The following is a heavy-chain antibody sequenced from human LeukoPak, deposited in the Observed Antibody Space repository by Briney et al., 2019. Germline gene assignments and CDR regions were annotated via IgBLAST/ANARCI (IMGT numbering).Heavy chain of an antibody. CDR1: RFAFRTFP. D-gene: IGHD6-13*01. J-gene: IGHJ6*02. CDR3: AKDGSGYSSSWYPADYYYYYGMDV. CDR2: ISASGDVT. Sequence: PGGSLRLSCAASRFAFRTFPMGWVRQAPGKGLEWVSGISASGDVTFYANSVRGRFTISRDNSKNTLYLQMNSLRAEDTAVYYCAKDGSGYSSSWYPADYYYYYGMDVWGQGTTVTVSS. V-gene: IGHV3-23*01.